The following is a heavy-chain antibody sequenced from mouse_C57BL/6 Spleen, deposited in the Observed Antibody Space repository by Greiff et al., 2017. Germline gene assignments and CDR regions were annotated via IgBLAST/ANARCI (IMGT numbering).Heavy chain of an antibody. V-gene: IGHV1-84*01. D-gene: IGHD3-2*02. CDR1: GYTFTDYY. J-gene: IGHJ2*01. CDR3: ARECVDSSGYGY. CDR2: IYPGSGNT. Sequence: VQLQQSGPELVKPGASVKISCKASGYTFTDYYINWVKQRPGQGLEWIGGIYPGSGNTKYNEKFKGKATLTVDTSSSTAYMQLSSLTSEDSAVYFCARECVDSSGYGYWGQGTTLTVSS.